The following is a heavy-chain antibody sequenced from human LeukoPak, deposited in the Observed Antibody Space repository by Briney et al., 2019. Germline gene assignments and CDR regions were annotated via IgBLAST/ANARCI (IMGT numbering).Heavy chain of an antibody. J-gene: IGHJ3*02. D-gene: IGHD5-18*01. CDR3: AKDLYSYGPDAFDI. CDR1: GFTFSSYG. CDR2: IRYDGSNE. V-gene: IGHV3-30*02. Sequence: GGSLRLSCAASGFTFSSYGMHWVRQAPGKGLEWVAFIRYDGSNEYYTDSVKGRFTISRDNSKNTLYLQMNSLRAEDTAVYYCAKDLYSYGPDAFDIWGQGTMFTVSS.